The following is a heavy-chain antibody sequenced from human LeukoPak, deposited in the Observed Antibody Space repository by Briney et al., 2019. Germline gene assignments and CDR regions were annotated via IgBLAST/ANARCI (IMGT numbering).Heavy chain of an antibody. J-gene: IGHJ4*02. CDR2: IYYSGST. Sequence: SETLSLTCTVSGGSISSYYWSWIRQPPGKGLEWIGYIYYSGSTNYNPSLKSRVTISVDTSKNQFSLKLSSVTAADTAVYYCARGWGSYEVDYWGQGTLITVSS. V-gene: IGHV4-59*01. D-gene: IGHD2-21*01. CDR1: GGSISSYY. CDR3: ARGWGSYEVDY.